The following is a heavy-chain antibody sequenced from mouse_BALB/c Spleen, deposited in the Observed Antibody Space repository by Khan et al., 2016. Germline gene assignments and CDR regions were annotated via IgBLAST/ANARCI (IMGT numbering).Heavy chain of an antibody. CDR1: GFTFSNYG. V-gene: IGHV5-6-3*01. CDR3: ARVYYYGSPYFDY. J-gene: IGHJ2*01. CDR2: INSNGGNT. D-gene: IGHD1-1*01. Sequence: EVELVESGGGLVRPGGSLKLSCAASGFTFSNYGMSWVRQTPDKRLELVATINSNGGNTYYPDSVKGRFTISRDNSNNTLYLQMSSLKSEDTAMYYCARVYYYGSPYFDYWGQGTTLTVSS.